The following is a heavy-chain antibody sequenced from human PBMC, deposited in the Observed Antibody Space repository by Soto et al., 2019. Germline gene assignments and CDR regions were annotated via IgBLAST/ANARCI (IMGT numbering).Heavy chain of an antibody. CDR3: VRATLSWGHYYFRGLDV. Sequence: LRLSCAATGFMFGTYWMSWVRQAPGKGLEWVANIEHDGNEKYYADSVKGRFTVSRDNVKNFLHLQMSSLRGDDTGVYFCVRATLSWGHYYFRGLDVWGQGTTVTVSS. CDR1: GFMFGTYW. V-gene: IGHV3-7*01. J-gene: IGHJ6*02. CDR2: IEHDGNEK. D-gene: IGHD3-22*01.